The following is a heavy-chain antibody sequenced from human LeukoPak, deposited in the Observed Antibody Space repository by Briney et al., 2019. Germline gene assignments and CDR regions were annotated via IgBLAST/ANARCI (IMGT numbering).Heavy chain of an antibody. CDR2: LNQDASRR. Sequence: GGSLRLSCVASGFAFRDYWMSWIRQAPGKGPEWVAHLNQDASRRYYVGSVQGRFTTSRDNAKNSLYLQMNSLSIEDTAVYYCARDEGGGWYQEDSWGREPWSPSPQ. CDR1: GFAFRDYW. CDR3: ARDEGGGWYQEDS. V-gene: IGHV3-7*01. J-gene: IGHJ5*01. D-gene: IGHD6-19*01.